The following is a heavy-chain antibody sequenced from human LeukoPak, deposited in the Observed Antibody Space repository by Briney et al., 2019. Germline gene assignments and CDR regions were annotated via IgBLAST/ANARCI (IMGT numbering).Heavy chain of an antibody. Sequence: KPSGTLSLTCTVSGGSVSSGSYYWSWIRQPPGKGLEWIGYIYYSGSTNYNPSLKSRVTISVDTSKNQFSLKLSSVTAADTAVYYCAGDHHDYGGFDYWGQGTLVTVSS. J-gene: IGHJ4*02. CDR1: GGSVSSGSYY. CDR3: AGDHHDYGGFDY. V-gene: IGHV4-61*01. CDR2: IYYSGST. D-gene: IGHD4-23*01.